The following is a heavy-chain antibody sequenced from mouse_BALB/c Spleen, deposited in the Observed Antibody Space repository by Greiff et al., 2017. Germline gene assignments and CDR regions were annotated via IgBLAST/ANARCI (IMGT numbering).Heavy chain of an antibody. CDR1: GFSLTGYG. CDR3: AKIGMVPYAMDY. J-gene: IGHJ4*01. Sequence: QVQLKESGPGLVAPSQSLSITCTVSGFSLTGYGVNWVRQPPGKGLEWLGMIWGDGSTDYNSALKSRLSISKDNSKSQVFLKLNSLQTDDTATYYCAKIGMVPYAMDYWGQGTSVTVSS. V-gene: IGHV2-6-7*01. CDR2: IWGDGST. D-gene: IGHD2-3*01.